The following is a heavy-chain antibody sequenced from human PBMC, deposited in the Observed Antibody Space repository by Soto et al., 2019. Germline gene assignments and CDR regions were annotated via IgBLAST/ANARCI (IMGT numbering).Heavy chain of an antibody. CDR3: GRDQQLVEEGGWFAP. V-gene: IGHV4-31*03. CDR1: GGSISSGGFY. J-gene: IGHJ5*02. Sequence: SETLSLTCTVSGGSISSGGFYWSWIRQHPGKGLEWIGYIYYSGSTYYNPSLKSRVTISVDTSKNQFSLKLSSVTAGDPAVFYCGRDQQLVEEGGWFAPWGQGTLVTVSP. D-gene: IGHD6-13*01. CDR2: IYYSGST.